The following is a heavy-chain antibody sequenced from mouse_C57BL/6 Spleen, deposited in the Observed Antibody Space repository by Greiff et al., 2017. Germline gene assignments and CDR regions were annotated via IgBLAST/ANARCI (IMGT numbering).Heavy chain of an antibody. Sequence: EVKLEESGGGLVQPGGSMKLSCVASGFTFSNYWMNWVRQSPEKGLEWVAQIRLKSDNYATHYAESVKGRFTISRDDSKSSVYLQMNNLRAEDTGIYYCTVLYYYGSSPSFDYWGQGTTLTVSS. CDR3: TVLYYYGSSPSFDY. V-gene: IGHV6-3*01. D-gene: IGHD1-1*01. CDR1: GFTFSNYW. J-gene: IGHJ2*01. CDR2: IRLKSDNYAT.